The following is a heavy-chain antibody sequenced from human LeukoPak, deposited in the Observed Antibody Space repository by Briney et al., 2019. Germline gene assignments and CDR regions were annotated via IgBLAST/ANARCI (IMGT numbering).Heavy chain of an antibody. Sequence: PGGSLRLSCAASGFTFSSYWMSWVRQAPGKGLEWVANIKQDGSEKYYVDSVKGRFTISRDNAKNSLYLQMNSLRAEDTAVYYCASGRGIAVAGPPAWGQGTLVTVSS. J-gene: IGHJ5*02. CDR3: ASGRGIAVAGPPA. D-gene: IGHD6-19*01. CDR2: IKQDGSEK. V-gene: IGHV3-7*03. CDR1: GFTFSSYW.